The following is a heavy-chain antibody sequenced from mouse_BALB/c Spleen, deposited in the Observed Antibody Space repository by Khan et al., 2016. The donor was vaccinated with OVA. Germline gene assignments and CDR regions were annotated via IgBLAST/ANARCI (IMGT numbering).Heavy chain of an antibody. J-gene: IGHJ2*01. CDR2: ISSGGSN. Sequence: EVQLVESGGGSVKPGGSLKLSCAVSGFTFSSYAMSWVRQTPEKRLEWVASISSGGSNYYPDSVKGRFTISRDNARNILYLQMSSLRSEDMAMYYCAREAYRVYEYYFDYWGQGTTLTVSS. D-gene: IGHD2-14*01. CDR3: AREAYRVYEYYFDY. CDR1: GFTFSSYA. V-gene: IGHV5-6-5*01.